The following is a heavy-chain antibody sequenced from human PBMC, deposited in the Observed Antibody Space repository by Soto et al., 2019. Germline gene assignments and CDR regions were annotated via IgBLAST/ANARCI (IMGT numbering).Heavy chain of an antibody. J-gene: IGHJ6*03. CDR1: GLTFSSYD. V-gene: IGHV3-23*01. CDR2: ISGSGGSV. Sequence: EVQLLESGGGLVQPGGSLRLSCAASGLTFSSYDMSWVRQAPGKGLEWVSGISGSGGSVYYADSVKGRFTISRDNSKNTLYLQMNSLRAEDTAVYYCAKCHRFVELLRYYYYMDVWGKGTTVTVSS. CDR3: AKCHRFVELLRYYYYMDV. D-gene: IGHD3-10*01.